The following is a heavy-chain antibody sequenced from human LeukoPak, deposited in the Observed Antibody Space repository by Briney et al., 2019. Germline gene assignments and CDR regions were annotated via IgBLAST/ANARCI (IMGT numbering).Heavy chain of an antibody. J-gene: IGHJ3*02. CDR2: ISSSSSYI. V-gene: IGHV3-21*01. CDR1: GFTFSSYS. CDR3: ASPYCGGDCYSTNAFDI. Sequence: GGSLRLSCAASGFTFSSYSMNWVRQAPGKGLEGVSSISSSSSYIYYADSVKGRFTISRDNAKNSLYLQMNSLRAEDTAVYYCASPYCGGDCYSTNAFDIWGQGTMVTVSS. D-gene: IGHD2-21*02.